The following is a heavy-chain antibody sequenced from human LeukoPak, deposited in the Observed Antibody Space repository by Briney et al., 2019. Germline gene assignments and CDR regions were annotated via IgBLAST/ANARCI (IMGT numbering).Heavy chain of an antibody. CDR1: GASISSYN. CDR3: ARVPKDSGHYDN. J-gene: IGHJ4*02. CDR2: IYYSGGT. Sequence: PSETLSLTCTVSGASISSYNWDWIRQPPEKGLESIGYIYYSGGTHYNPSLKSRVTISMDTSKNQCFLKLNSVTAADTAVYYCARVPKDSGHYDNWGQGTLVTVSS. V-gene: IGHV4-59*01. D-gene: IGHD3-10*01.